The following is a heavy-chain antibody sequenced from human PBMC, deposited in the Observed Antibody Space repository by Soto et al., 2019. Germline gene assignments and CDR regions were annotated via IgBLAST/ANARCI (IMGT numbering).Heavy chain of an antibody. CDR3: ARLVHSSPAGYYGMDV. CDR1: GGTFSSYA. CDR2: IIPIFGTA. D-gene: IGHD6-13*01. V-gene: IGHV1-69*01. Sequence: QVQLVQSGAEVKKPGSSVKVSCKASGGTFSSYAISWVRQAPGQGLEWMGGIIPIFGTANYAQKFQGRVTITADESTSTAYMELSSLRSEDTAVYYCARLVHSSPAGYYGMDVWGQGTTVTVSS. J-gene: IGHJ6*02.